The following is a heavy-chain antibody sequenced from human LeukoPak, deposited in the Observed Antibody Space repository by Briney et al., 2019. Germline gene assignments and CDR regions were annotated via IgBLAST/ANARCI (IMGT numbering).Heavy chain of an antibody. CDR2: IYSGGST. V-gene: IGHV3-53*01. CDR3: AKDQEWELLLSVPFDY. D-gene: IGHD1-26*01. J-gene: IGHJ4*02. Sequence: PGGSPRLSCAASGFTVSSNYMSWVRQAPGKGLDWVSMIYSGGSTNYADSVKGRFTISRDNPKNTLYLQMNSLRAEDTAVYYCAKDQEWELLLSVPFDYWGQGTLVTVSS. CDR1: GFTVSSNY.